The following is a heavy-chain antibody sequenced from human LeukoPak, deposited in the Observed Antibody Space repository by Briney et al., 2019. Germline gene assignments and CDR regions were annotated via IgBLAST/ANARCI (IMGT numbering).Heavy chain of an antibody. CDR3: ARDLRYDSSAYTEYFQH. CDR1: GFTVSSNY. J-gene: IGHJ1*01. D-gene: IGHD3-22*01. Sequence: PGGSPRLSCAASGFTVSSNYMSWVRQAPGKGLEWVSVIYSGGSTDYADSVKGRFTISRDNAKNSLYLQMNSLRAEDTAVYYCARDLRYDSSAYTEYFQHWGQGTLVTVS. V-gene: IGHV3-53*01. CDR2: IYSGGST.